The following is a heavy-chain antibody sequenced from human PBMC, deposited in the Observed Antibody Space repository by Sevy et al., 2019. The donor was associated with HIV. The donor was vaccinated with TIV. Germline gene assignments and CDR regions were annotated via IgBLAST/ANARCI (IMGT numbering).Heavy chain of an antibody. Sequence: GGSLRLSCAASGFIFSNHGMHWVRQAPGKGLEWVARIWYDGSDTYYGESVKGRFTISRDNSKNTVDLQMNSLRVEDTAVYYCTRGGSITILSPWDYWGQGALVTVSS. CDR2: IWYDGSDT. V-gene: IGHV3-33*01. CDR1: GFIFSNHG. D-gene: IGHD3-3*01. J-gene: IGHJ4*02. CDR3: TRGGSITILSPWDY.